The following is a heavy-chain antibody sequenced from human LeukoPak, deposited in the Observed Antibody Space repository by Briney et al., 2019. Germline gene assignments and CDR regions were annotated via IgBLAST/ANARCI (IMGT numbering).Heavy chain of an antibody. CDR3: ARDPVLYYYGSGSYPVDYGMDV. J-gene: IGHJ6*02. CDR1: AFSLSAYN. D-gene: IGHD3-10*01. V-gene: IGHV3-21*01. CDR2: ISYTGTYI. Sequence: GGSLRLSCAASAFSLSAYNMNWVRQAPGKGLEWVSSISYTGTYIYYADSVKGRFTISRDNAKNSLYLQMNGLRAEDTAVYYCARDPVLYYYGSGSYPVDYGMDVWGQGTTVTVSS.